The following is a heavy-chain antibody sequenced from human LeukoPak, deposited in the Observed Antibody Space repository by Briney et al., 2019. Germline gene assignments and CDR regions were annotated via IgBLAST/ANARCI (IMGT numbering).Heavy chain of an antibody. V-gene: IGHV1-8*01. J-gene: IGHJ4*02. CDR1: GYTFTSYD. CDR3: ARGFRSDSSGRKFDY. D-gene: IGHD3-22*01. CDR2: MNPNSGNT. Sequence: ASVKVSCKASGYTFTSYDINWVRQATGQGLEWMGWMNPNSGNTGYAQKLQGRLTMTRNTSISTAYMELSSLSSEDTAMYYCARGFRSDSSGRKFDYWGQGALVTVSS.